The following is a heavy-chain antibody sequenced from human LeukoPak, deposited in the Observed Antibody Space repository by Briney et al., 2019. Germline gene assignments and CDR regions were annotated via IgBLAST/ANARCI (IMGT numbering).Heavy chain of an antibody. D-gene: IGHD5-18*01. V-gene: IGHV1-18*01. CDR1: GYTFTSYG. Sequence: GASVKVSCKASGYTFTSYGISWVRQAPGQGLEWMGWISAYNGNSNYAQKLQGRVTMTTDTSTSTAYMELRSLGSDDTAVYYCARVYGYSYGPDYYYYYGMDVWGQGTTVTVSS. J-gene: IGHJ6*02. CDR2: ISAYNGNS. CDR3: ARVYGYSYGPDYYYYYGMDV.